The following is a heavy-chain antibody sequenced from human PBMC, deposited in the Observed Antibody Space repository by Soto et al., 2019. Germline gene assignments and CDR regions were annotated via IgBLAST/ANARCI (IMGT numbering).Heavy chain of an antibody. J-gene: IGHJ5*02. CDR1: GFTFSGYG. CDR3: AKERTQGSYGSNWFDP. D-gene: IGHD5-18*01. V-gene: IGHV3-30*18. CDR2: ISYDGSNK. Sequence: GGSLRLSCAASGFTFSGYGMHWVRQAPGKGLECVAVISYDGSNKYYADSVKGRFTISRDNSKNTLYLQMNSLRAEDTAVYYCAKERTQGSYGSNWFDPWGQGTLVTVSS.